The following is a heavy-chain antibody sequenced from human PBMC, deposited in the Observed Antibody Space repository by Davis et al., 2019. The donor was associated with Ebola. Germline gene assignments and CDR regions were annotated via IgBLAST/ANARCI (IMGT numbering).Heavy chain of an antibody. Sequence: ASVKVSCKASGYTFTGYYMHWVRLAPGQGLEWMGCINPNSGGTKYAQKFQGRVTMTRDTSISTAYMELSRLRSDDTAVYYCASWNYGDYDFDYWGQGTLVTVSS. V-gene: IGHV1-2*02. CDR3: ASWNYGDYDFDY. CDR2: INPNSGGT. J-gene: IGHJ4*02. D-gene: IGHD4-17*01. CDR1: GYTFTGYY.